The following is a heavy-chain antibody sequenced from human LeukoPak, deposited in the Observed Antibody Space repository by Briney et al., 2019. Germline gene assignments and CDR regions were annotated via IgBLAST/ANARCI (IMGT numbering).Heavy chain of an antibody. CDR1: GGSIGSGDHL. D-gene: IGHD5-12*01. J-gene: IGHJ4*02. V-gene: IGHV4-61*08. CDR3: ARGIYSGYDRSFDS. CDR2: INYSGTT. Sequence: SETLSLTCTVSGGSIGSGDHLWSWIRQSPGKGLEWIASINYSGTTNHNPSLKGRVTIPVDTSKNQFSLKLTSVTAADTAVYYCARGIYSGYDRSFDSWGQGTLVTVSS.